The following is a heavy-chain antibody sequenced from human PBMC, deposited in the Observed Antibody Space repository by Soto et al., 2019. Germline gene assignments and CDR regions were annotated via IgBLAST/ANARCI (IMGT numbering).Heavy chain of an antibody. Sequence: QVQLVHSGPDLKRPGASMKVSCKASGYTFTSYGISWVRQAPGQGLEWMAWISPLKGRTQYSQKAQGRVTLSTDTSSNTAYMETTTLRVDDTAVYYCAMDYGDRPEYFKHWGQGTLVTVS. CDR2: ISPLKGRT. V-gene: IGHV1-18*04. CDR3: AMDYGDRPEYFKH. J-gene: IGHJ1*01. D-gene: IGHD4-17*01. CDR1: GYTFTSYG.